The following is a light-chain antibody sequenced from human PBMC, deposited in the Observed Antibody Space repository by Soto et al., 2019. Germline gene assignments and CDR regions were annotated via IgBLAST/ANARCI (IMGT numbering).Light chain of an antibody. J-gene: IGLJ1*01. Sequence: QSALTQPRSVSGSPGQSVTISCTGTSSDVGGYNYVSWYQQHPGKAPKLMIYDVSKRPSGVPDRFSGSKSGNTASLTTSGLQAEDEADYYCCSYAGSYTSLYVFGTGTKLTVL. CDR1: SSDVGGYNY. CDR3: CSYAGSYTSLYV. CDR2: DVS. V-gene: IGLV2-11*01.